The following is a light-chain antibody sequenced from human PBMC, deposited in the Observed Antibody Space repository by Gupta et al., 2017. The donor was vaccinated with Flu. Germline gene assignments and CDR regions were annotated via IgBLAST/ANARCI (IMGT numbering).Light chain of an antibody. Sequence: QAGLTQPPSVSKGLRQTATLTCTGNSNNVGNQGAPWLQQHQGHPSKLLSYRNNSRPSGISERFSTSRSGNTASLTMTGLQPEDEADYYCSAWDKSLSAWVFGGGTKRTVL. CDR2: RNN. V-gene: IGLV10-54*04. J-gene: IGLJ3*02. CDR3: SAWDKSLSAWV. CDR1: SNNVGNQG.